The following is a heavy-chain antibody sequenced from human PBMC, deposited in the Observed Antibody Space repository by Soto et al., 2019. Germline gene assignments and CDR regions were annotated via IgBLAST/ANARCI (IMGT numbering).Heavy chain of an antibody. D-gene: IGHD1-1*01. CDR1: GGSISSSNW. Sequence: QVQLQESGPGLVKPSGTLSLTCAVSGGSISSSNWWSWVRQPPGKGLEWIGEIYHSGSTNYNPSLKSRITKPVDKSQNPFSLKLSAVTAADTAVYYCARTDSGWLGTLDYWGQGTLVTVSS. CDR2: IYHSGST. J-gene: IGHJ4*02. CDR3: ARTDSGWLGTLDY. V-gene: IGHV4-4*02.